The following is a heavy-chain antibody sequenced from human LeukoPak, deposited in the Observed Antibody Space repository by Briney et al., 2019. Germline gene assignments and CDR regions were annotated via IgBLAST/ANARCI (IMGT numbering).Heavy chain of an antibody. V-gene: IGHV1-18*01. CDR3: ARSKDYDYHFNY. CDR2: ISAYNGNT. D-gene: IGHD5-12*01. CDR1: GYTFTSYG. J-gene: IGHJ4*02. Sequence: ASVKVSCKASGYTFTSYGISWVRQAPGQGLEWMGWISAYNGNTNYAQKLQGRVTITTDESSTTAYMELSSLKWEDTALYYCARSKDYDYHFNYWGQGTLVTVSS.